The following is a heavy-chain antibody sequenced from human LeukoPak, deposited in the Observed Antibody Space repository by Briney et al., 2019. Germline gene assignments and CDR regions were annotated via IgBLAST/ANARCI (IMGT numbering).Heavy chain of an antibody. CDR3: AKYPSSLYGDFYYYGLDV. V-gene: IGHV3-30*18. CDR2: ISYDGNKE. CDR1: GFTFNTYA. Sequence: PGGSLRLSCVASGFTFNTYAMHWVRQAPGKGLEWVALISYDGNKEYYADFVKGRFTISRVNSKNTLYLQMNSLRAEDTAMYYCAKYPSSLYGDFYYYGLDVWGQGTTVTVFS. D-gene: IGHD3-3*01. J-gene: IGHJ6*02.